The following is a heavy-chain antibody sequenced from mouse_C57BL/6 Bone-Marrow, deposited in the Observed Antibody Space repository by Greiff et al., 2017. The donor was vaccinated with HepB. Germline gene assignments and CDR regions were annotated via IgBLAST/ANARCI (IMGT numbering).Heavy chain of an antibody. CDR1: GYAFSSSW. V-gene: IGHV1-82*01. Sequence: QVQLQQSGPELVKPGASVKISCKASGYAFSSSWMNWVKQRPGKGLEWIGRIYPGDGDTNYNGKFKGKATLTADKSSSTAYMQLSSLTSEDSAVYFCARDGDYDPWFAYWGQGTLVTVSA. CDR2: IYPGDGDT. J-gene: IGHJ3*01. D-gene: IGHD2-4*01. CDR3: ARDGDYDPWFAY.